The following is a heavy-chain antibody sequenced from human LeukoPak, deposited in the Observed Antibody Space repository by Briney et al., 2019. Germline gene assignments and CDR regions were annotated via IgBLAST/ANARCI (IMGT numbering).Heavy chain of an antibody. Sequence: PGGSLRLSCAVSEFSVSSNYMNWVRQAPGKGLEWVSVIYSGGATYYADSVRGRFTISRDNSKNTLYLEMNSLRAEDTAVFYCAKKGGNYDYFDYWGQGNLVTVSS. J-gene: IGHJ4*02. D-gene: IGHD3-3*01. CDR3: AKKGGNYDYFDY. V-gene: IGHV3-53*05. CDR2: IYSGGAT. CDR1: EFSVSSNY.